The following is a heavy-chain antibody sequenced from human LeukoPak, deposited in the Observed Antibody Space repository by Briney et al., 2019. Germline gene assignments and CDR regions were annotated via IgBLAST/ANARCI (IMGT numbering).Heavy chain of an antibody. CDR2: MSTSGNS. CDR3: ARESGSMRWFDP. D-gene: IGHD6-25*01. V-gene: IGHV4-4*07. Sequence: PSETLSLTCTVSGGSISGYYWSWIRQPAGKGLEWIGRMSTSGNSNYTPSLVSRVTMSVDTSKNQFSLNLSPVTAADTAVYYCARESGSMRWFDPWGQGTLVTVSS. J-gene: IGHJ5*02. CDR1: GGSISGYY.